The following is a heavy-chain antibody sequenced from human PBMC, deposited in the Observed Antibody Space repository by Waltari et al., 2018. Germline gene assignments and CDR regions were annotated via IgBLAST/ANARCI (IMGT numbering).Heavy chain of an antibody. J-gene: IGHJ1*01. D-gene: IGHD1-1*01. Sequence: EVQLVESGGGLVQPGGSLRLSCPASGFPFSRYSMNCVRPAPGKGLEWVSSISSSSSYKYYADSVKGRFTIARDNAKNSLYLQMNSLRAEDTAVYYCASYSNWRTTPDFQHWGQGTLVTVSS. CDR1: GFPFSRYS. CDR3: ASYSNWRTTPDFQH. CDR2: ISSSSSYK. V-gene: IGHV3-21*01.